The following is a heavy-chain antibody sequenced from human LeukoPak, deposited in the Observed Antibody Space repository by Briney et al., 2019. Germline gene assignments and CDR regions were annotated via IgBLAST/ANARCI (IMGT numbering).Heavy chain of an antibody. V-gene: IGHV5-51*01. D-gene: IGHD3-22*01. CDR1: GYSFTSYW. Sequence: GESLKISCKGSGYSFTSYWIGWVRQMPGKGLEWMGIIYPGDSDTRYSPSLQGQVTISADKSISTAYLQWSSLKASDTAMYYCARQPRPYYYDSSGYSLDYWGQGTLVTVSS. CDR3: ARQPRPYYYDSSGYSLDY. J-gene: IGHJ4*02. CDR2: IYPGDSDT.